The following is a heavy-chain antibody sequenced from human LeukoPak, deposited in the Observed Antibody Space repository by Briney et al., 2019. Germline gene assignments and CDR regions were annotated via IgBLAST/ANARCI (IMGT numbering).Heavy chain of an antibody. Sequence: PGGSVRLSCAASGFTFSSFAMAWVRQAPGKGLEGPSSITGNHGATYNEDLVRGRFTISRDNSQNTLYLQIDSLRAEDTAVYYCTKDPNGDYVGAFDPWGQGTLVTVPS. CDR2: ITGNHGAT. V-gene: IGHV3-23*01. D-gene: IGHD4-17*01. CDR3: TKDPNGDYVGAFDP. J-gene: IGHJ5*02. CDR1: GFTFSSFA.